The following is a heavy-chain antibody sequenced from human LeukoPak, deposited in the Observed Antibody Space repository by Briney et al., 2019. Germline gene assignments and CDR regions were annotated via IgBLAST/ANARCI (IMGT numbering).Heavy chain of an antibody. Sequence: ASVKVSCKASGGTFSSYAISWVRQAPGQGLEWMGRVIPILGIANYAQKFQGRVTITADKSTSTAYMELSSLRSADTAVYYCARGGATYYYDSSGYQPFDYWGQGTLVTVSS. CDR1: GGTFSSYA. J-gene: IGHJ4*02. D-gene: IGHD3-22*01. CDR3: ARGGATYYYDSSGYQPFDY. CDR2: VIPILGIA. V-gene: IGHV1-69*04.